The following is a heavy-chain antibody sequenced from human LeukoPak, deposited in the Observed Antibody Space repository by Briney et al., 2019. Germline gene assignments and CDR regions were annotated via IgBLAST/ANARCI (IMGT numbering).Heavy chain of an antibody. CDR3: ARDLGRSSGSAPFDP. CDR1: GFTFSSYA. D-gene: IGHD6-19*01. V-gene: IGHV3-7*01. CDR2: IKQDGSEK. Sequence: GGSLRVSCAASGFTFSSYAMSWVRQAPGKGLEWVANIKQDGSEKYYVDSVKGRFTISRDNAKNSLYLQMNSLRAEDTAVYYCARDLGRSSGSAPFDPWGQGTLVTVSS. J-gene: IGHJ5*02.